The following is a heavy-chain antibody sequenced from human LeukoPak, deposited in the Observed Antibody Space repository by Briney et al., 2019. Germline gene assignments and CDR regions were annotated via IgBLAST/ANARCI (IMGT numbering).Heavy chain of an antibody. J-gene: IGHJ6*03. CDR2: MNPNSGNT. D-gene: IGHD3-10*01. CDR1: GYSFTGYY. Sequence: ASVKVSCKASGYSFTGYYLDWVRQAPGQGLEWMGWMNPNSGNTGYAQKFQGRVTMTRNMSTSTVYMELSSLRSDDTAVYYCAREGRYYYYYMDVWGKGTTVTVSS. V-gene: IGHV1-8*02. CDR3: AREGRYYYYYMDV.